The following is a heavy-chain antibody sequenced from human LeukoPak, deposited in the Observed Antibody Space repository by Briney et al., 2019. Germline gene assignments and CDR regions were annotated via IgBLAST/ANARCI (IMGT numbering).Heavy chain of an antibody. CDR2: IHYSGST. CDR3: ARAPVVHWFDP. D-gene: IGHD4-23*01. Sequence: SETLSLTCTVSGGSISSSSYYWGWIRQPPGKGLEWIGIIHYSGSTYYNPSLKSRVTISVDTSKNQFSLKLSSVTAADTAVYYCARAPVVHWFDPWGQGTLVTVSS. CDR1: GGSISSSSYY. V-gene: IGHV4-39*01. J-gene: IGHJ5*02.